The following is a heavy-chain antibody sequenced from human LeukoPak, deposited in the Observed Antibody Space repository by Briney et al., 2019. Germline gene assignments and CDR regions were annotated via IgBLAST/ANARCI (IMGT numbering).Heavy chain of an antibody. CDR3: ARDPSGSYYRAIDY. Sequence: SETLSLTCTVSGGSISSYYWSWIRQPPGKGLEWIAYMYYSGSSNYNPSLKSRITISVDTSKNQFSLKLSSVTAADTAVYYCARDPSGSYYRAIDYWGQGTLVTVSS. CDR2: MYYSGSS. CDR1: GGSISSYY. D-gene: IGHD1-26*01. J-gene: IGHJ4*02. V-gene: IGHV4-59*12.